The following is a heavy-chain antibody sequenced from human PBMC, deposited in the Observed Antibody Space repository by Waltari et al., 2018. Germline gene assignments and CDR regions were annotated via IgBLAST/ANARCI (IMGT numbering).Heavy chain of an antibody. Sequence: EVQVVESGGGLVQPGGSLRLSCVASGFSFSPYEMTWFRQAPGKGLEWVAYITGSGRTIYYADSVKGRFTISRDSAKNSLYLQMNSLTVEDTAVYYCAREYTSSSGDAFDIWGQGTMVIVSS. V-gene: IGHV3-48*03. J-gene: IGHJ3*02. D-gene: IGHD6-6*01. CDR2: ITGSGRTI. CDR1: GFSFSPYE. CDR3: AREYTSSSGDAFDI.